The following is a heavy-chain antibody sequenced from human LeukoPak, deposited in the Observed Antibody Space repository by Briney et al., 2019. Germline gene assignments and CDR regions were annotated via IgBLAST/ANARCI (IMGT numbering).Heavy chain of an antibody. D-gene: IGHD3-10*01. V-gene: IGHV1-18*01. CDR2: ISAYNGNT. Sequence: GASVKVSCKASGYTFSNYGISWVRQAPGQGREWMGWISAYNGNTNYAQKLQGRITMTTDTSTSTAYMELRSLRSDDTAAYYCARHHQYPITYYMDVWGKGTTVTVSS. CDR3: ARHHQYPITYYMDV. J-gene: IGHJ6*03. CDR1: GYTFSNYG.